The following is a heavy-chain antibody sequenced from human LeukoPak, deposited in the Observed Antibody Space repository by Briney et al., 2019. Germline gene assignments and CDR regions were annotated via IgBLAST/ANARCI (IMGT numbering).Heavy chain of an antibody. V-gene: IGHV1-2*04. CDR2: INPNSGGT. Sequence: GASVKVSCKASGYTFTGYYMHWVRQAPGQGLEWMGWINPNSGGTNYAQKFQGWVTMTRDTSISTAYMELSRLRSDDTAVYYCARGGPYSSTTLGDYWGQGTLVTVSS. D-gene: IGHD6-13*01. CDR3: ARGGPYSSTTLGDY. CDR1: GYTFTGYY. J-gene: IGHJ4*02.